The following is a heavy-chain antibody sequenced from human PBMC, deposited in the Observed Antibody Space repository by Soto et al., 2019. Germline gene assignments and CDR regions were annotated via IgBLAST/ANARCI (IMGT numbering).Heavy chain of an antibody. D-gene: IGHD3-10*01. Sequence: QVQLQQWGAGLLKPSETLSLTCAVYGGSFSGYYWSWIRQPPGKGLEWIGEINHSGSTNYNPSLKSRVTISVDPSNNQFSLKLSAVTAADTAVDYCARGTYGSGKNGMDVWGQGTTVTVSS. CDR1: GGSFSGYY. CDR3: ARGTYGSGKNGMDV. J-gene: IGHJ6*02. CDR2: INHSGST. V-gene: IGHV4-34*01.